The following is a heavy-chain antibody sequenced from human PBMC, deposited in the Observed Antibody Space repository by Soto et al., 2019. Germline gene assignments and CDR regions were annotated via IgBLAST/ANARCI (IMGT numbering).Heavy chain of an antibody. CDR1: GGTFSSYA. CDR2: IIPIFGTA. J-gene: IGHJ5*02. D-gene: IGHD5-12*01. V-gene: IGHV1-69*13. CDR3: ARKPTIPSNWFDP. Sequence: SVKVSCKASGGTFSSYAISWVRQAPGQGLEWMGGIIPIFGTANYAQKFQGRVTITADESTSTAYMELSSLRSEDTAVYYCARKPTIPSNWFDPWGQGTLVTVSS.